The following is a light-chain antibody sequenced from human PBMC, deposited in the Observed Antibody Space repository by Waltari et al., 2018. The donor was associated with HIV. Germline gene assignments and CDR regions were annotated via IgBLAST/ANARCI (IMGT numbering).Light chain of an antibody. CDR2: ADT. J-gene: IGLJ2*01. CDR1: KLGDNY. V-gene: IGLV3-1*01. Sequence: SYEMTQPPSVSVSPGQTASITCSGDKLGDNYASWYQQKPGQSPVLVIYADTKRPSGIPARFSGSNSGNTATLTISGTQAMDEADYYCQAWDSNTAVFGGGTKLTVL. CDR3: QAWDSNTAV.